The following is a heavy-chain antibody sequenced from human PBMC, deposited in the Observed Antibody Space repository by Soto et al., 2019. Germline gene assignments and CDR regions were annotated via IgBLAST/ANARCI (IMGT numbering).Heavy chain of an antibody. V-gene: IGHV4-39*01. CDR3: ARGISMLRGAPQFDP. D-gene: IGHD3-10*01. Sequence: SETLSLTCTVSGGSINTSRYFWGWIRQPPGKGLEWIGSIFDSGITYYNPSLKSRLTISVDTSRDQSSLNLKSVTAADTAVYYCARGISMLRGAPQFDPWGQGTLVTVSS. CDR2: IFDSGIT. CDR1: GGSINTSRYF. J-gene: IGHJ5*02.